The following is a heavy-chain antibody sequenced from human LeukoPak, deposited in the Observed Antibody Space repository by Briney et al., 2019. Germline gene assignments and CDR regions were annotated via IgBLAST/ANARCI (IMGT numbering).Heavy chain of an antibody. J-gene: IGHJ6*02. CDR2: MNPNSCNT. V-gene: IGHV1-8*01. CDR1: GYTFTSYD. Sequence: ASVNVSCKASGYTFTSYDINWVRPATGQGLEWMGWMNPNSCNTGNAQKFQGRVTMTRNTSISKAYMELSSLRSEDTAVYYCARVRVYYYGMDVWGQGTTVTVSS. CDR3: ARVRVYYYGMDV.